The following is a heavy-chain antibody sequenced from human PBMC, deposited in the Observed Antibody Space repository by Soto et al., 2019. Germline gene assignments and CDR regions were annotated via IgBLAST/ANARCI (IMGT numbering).Heavy chain of an antibody. CDR1: GYSFTSYW. Sequence: PGESLKISCKGSGYSFTSYWIGWVRLMPGKGLEWMGIIYPGDSDTRYSPSFQGQVTISADKSISTAYLQWSSLKASDTAMYYCARPSITMVRGPDSYYYYGMDVWGQGTTVTVSS. D-gene: IGHD3-10*01. V-gene: IGHV5-51*01. CDR2: IYPGDSDT. CDR3: ARPSITMVRGPDSYYYYGMDV. J-gene: IGHJ6*02.